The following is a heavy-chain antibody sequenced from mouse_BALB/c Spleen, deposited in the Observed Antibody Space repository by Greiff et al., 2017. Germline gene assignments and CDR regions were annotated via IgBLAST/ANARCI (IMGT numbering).Heavy chain of an antibody. CDR3: ARVEGNYDYFDY. D-gene: IGHD2-1*01. CDR2: ISSGGSYT. CDR1: GFTFSSYA. Sequence: EVKVVESGGGLVKPGGSLKLSCAASGFTFSSYAMSWVRQSPEKRLEWVAEISSGGSYTYYPDTVTGRFTISRDNAKNTLYLEMSSLRSEDTAMYYCARVEGNYDYFDYWGQGTTLTVSS. V-gene: IGHV5-9-4*01. J-gene: IGHJ2*01.